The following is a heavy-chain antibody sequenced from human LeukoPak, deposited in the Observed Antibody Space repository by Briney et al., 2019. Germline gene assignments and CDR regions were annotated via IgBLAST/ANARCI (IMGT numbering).Heavy chain of an antibody. CDR3: ARGGIAARPNWFDP. CDR2: INHSGST. D-gene: IGHD6-6*01. CDR1: GGSFSGYY. Sequence: PSETLSLTCAVYGGSFSGYYWSWIRQPPGKGLEWIGEINHSGSTNYNPSLKSRVTISVDPSKNQFSLKLSSVTAADTAVYYCARGGIAARPNWFDPWGQGTLVTVSS. V-gene: IGHV4-34*01. J-gene: IGHJ5*02.